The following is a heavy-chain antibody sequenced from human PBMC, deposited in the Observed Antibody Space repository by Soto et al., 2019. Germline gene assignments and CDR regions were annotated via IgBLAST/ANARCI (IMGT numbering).Heavy chain of an antibody. CDR1: GGSVNSGNYY. CDR2: MSPSGGT. J-gene: IGHJ3*02. Sequence: QVQLQQWGAGLLKPSETLSLTCAVYGGSVNSGNYYWSWIRQPPGKGLEWIGEMSPSGGTHFNPSLKGRGNQSVATSQDPFSPEENSVAGREKALYYCARGRRGAATTLLYGFGIWGPGTLVTVSS. D-gene: IGHD1-1*01. CDR3: ARGRRGAATTLLYGFGI. V-gene: IGHV4-34*01.